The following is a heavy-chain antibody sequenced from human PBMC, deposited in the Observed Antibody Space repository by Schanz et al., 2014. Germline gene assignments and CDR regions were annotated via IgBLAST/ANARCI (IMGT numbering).Heavy chain of an antibody. CDR3: ARTLVNGSRKWFVP. V-gene: IGHV4-4*07. J-gene: IGHJ5*02. D-gene: IGHD3-10*01. CDR2: VYATGRT. Sequence: QVQLQESGPGLVKPSETLSLTCAVSGASVSSFYWSWIRQPAGKGLEWIGHVYATGRTKYNPSPKSRVTMTVAPSQKQNTLTLASAAAADTAVYYCARTLVNGSRKWFVPWGPGTQVTVSS. CDR1: GASVSSFY.